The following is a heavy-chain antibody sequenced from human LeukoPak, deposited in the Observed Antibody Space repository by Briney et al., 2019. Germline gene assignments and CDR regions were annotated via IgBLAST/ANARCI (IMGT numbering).Heavy chain of an antibody. V-gene: IGHV1-69*04. J-gene: IGHJ4*02. Sequence: SVKVSCKASGGTFSSYAINWVRQAPGQGLEWMGRIIPILGIANYAQKFQGRVTITADESTSTAYMELSSLRSEDTAVYYCARGPLKEYSDYWGQGTLVTVSS. CDR3: ARGPLKEYSDY. CDR2: IIPILGIA. CDR1: GGTFSSYA.